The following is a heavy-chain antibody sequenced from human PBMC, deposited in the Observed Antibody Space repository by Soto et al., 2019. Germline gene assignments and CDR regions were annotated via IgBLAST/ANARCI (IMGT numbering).Heavy chain of an antibody. J-gene: IGHJ6*03. V-gene: IGHV1-18*01. D-gene: IGHD4-4*01. CDR2: ISAYNGNT. CDR3: ARSRYESTVTYYYYYMDV. CDR1: GYTFTSYG. Sequence: QVQPVQSGAEVKKPGASVKVSCKASGYTFTSYGISWVRQAPGQGLEWMGWISAYNGNTNYAQKLQGRVTMTTDTSTSTAYMELRSLRSDDTAVYYCARSRYESTVTYYYYYMDVWGKGTTVTVSS.